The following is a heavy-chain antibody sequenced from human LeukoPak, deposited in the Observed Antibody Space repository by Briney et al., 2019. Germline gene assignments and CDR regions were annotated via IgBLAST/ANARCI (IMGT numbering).Heavy chain of an antibody. CDR3: ARVSRVGGSRAFDI. CDR2: INPNSGGT. D-gene: IGHD3-16*01. Sequence: ASVKVSCKASGYTFTSYYMHWVRQAPGQGFEWMGWINPNSGGTNYAQKCQGRVTMTRDTSISTAYMELSRLRSDDKAVYYCARVSRVGGSRAFDIWGQGTMVTVSS. V-gene: IGHV1-2*02. CDR1: GYTFTSYY. J-gene: IGHJ3*02.